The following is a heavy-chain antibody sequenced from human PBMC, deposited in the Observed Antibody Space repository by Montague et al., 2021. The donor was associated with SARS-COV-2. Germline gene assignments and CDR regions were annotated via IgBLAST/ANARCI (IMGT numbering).Heavy chain of an antibody. Sequence: QSGAEVKKPGESLKISCEGSGYSFTSDWIAWVRQMPCKGLEWMGIIYPEDSDTRYSPSFQGHVTIAADKSMSTAFLQWSSLRASGTAIYYCARQVHIYCSSTSCPFDYWGQGTLVTVSS. CDR1: GYSFTSDW. CDR3: ARQVHIYCSSTSCPFDY. CDR2: IYPEDSDT. J-gene: IGHJ4*02. V-gene: IGHV5-51*01. D-gene: IGHD2-2*01.